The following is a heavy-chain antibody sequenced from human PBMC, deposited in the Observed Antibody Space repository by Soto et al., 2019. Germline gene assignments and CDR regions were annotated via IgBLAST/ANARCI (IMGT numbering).Heavy chain of an antibody. Sequence: GASVKVSCKACGGTFSSYAISWVRQAPGQGLEWMGGIIPIFGTANYAQKFQGRVTITADESTSTAYMELSSLRAEDMAVYYCARPRGGSSGSPGHYYYGMDVWGQGTTVTVSS. V-gene: IGHV1-69*13. CDR1: GGTFSSYA. CDR2: IIPIFGTA. CDR3: ARPRGGSSGSPGHYYYGMDV. D-gene: IGHD3-22*01. J-gene: IGHJ6*02.